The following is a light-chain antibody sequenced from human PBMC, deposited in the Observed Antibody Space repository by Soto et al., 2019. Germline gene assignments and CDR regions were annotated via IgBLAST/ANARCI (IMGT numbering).Light chain of an antibody. CDR3: QHYNSNSEA. Sequence: IQMNLSPASLSPSDSARVTITCRASQTISSLLDWYQQKPGKAPKLLIYKASTLKSGVPSRFSGSGSGTEFTLTISSLQPDDFATYYCQHYNSNSEAFGQGTKVDNK. CDR2: KAS. V-gene: IGKV1-5*03. J-gene: IGKJ1*01. CDR1: QTISSL.